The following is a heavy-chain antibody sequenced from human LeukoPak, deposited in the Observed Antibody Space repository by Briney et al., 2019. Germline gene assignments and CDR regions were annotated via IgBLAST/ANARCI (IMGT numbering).Heavy chain of an antibody. CDR3: ARVGPLGGSSWYAGILGYSDF. V-gene: IGHV1-69*10. Sequence: VASVKVSCKASGGTFSKYAINWVRQAPGKGLEWMGGIIPALGSSNYAQKFQGRVTLTTDTSTNTAYMEMSSLRSEDTAVYYCARVGPLGGSSWYAGILGYSDFWGQGTLVTVS. CDR1: GGTFSKYA. D-gene: IGHD6-13*01. CDR2: IIPALGSS. J-gene: IGHJ4*02.